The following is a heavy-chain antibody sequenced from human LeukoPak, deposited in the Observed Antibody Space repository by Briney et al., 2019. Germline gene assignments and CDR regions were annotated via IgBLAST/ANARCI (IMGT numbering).Heavy chain of an antibody. CDR2: IIPIFGTA. Sequence: GASVKVSCKASGGTFSSYAISWVRQAPGQGLEWMGGIIPIFGTANYAQKFQGRVTITADESTSTAYMELSSLRSEDTAVYYCARVLRGYGGYYMDVWGKGTTVTVSS. J-gene: IGHJ6*03. CDR3: ARVLRGYGGYYMDV. D-gene: IGHD4-17*01. V-gene: IGHV1-69*13. CDR1: GGTFSSYA.